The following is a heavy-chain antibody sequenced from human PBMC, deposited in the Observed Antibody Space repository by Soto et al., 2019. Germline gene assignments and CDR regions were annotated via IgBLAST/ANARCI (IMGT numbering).Heavy chain of an antibody. Sequence: SETLSLTCTVSGGSISSYYWSWIRQPPGKGLEWIGYIYYSGSTNYNPSLKSRVTISVDTSKNQFSLKLSSVTAADTAVYYCAGLDILTGYPPYYYYYYMDVWGKGTTVTVSS. CDR3: AGLDILTGYPPYYYYYYMDV. CDR1: GGSISSYY. J-gene: IGHJ6*03. V-gene: IGHV4-59*01. CDR2: IYYSGST. D-gene: IGHD3-9*01.